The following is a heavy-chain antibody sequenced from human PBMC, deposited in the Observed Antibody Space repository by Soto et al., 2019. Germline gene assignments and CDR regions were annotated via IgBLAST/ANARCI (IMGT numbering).Heavy chain of an antibody. CDR1: GGSISSGGYY. J-gene: IGHJ3*02. CDR3: ARGLPDYGGYDAFDI. D-gene: IGHD4-17*01. CDR2: IYYSGST. V-gene: IGHV4-31*03. Sequence: QVQLQESGPGLVKPSQTLSLTCTVSGGSISSGGYYWSWIRQHPGKGLEWIGYIYYSGSTYYNPSLKPRVTISVDTSKNQFSMKLSSVTAADTAVYYCARGLPDYGGYDAFDIWGQGTMVTVSS.